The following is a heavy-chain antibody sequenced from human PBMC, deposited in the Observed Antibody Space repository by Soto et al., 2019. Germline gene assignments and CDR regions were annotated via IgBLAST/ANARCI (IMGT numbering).Heavy chain of an antibody. V-gene: IGHV3-23*01. D-gene: IGHD6-19*01. CDR2: ISSGGTTT. CDR3: AREGGSIGGWFGRKFDS. J-gene: IGHJ4*02. Sequence: GWSLRLSCTASVFSFSTHAMSWFRQAPGKGLEWVSSISSGGTTTFYAASVEGRFTISRDKSKNTLYLQMNSLRADDTAVYYCAREGGSIGGWFGRKFDSWGQGTQVTVSS. CDR1: VFSFSTHA.